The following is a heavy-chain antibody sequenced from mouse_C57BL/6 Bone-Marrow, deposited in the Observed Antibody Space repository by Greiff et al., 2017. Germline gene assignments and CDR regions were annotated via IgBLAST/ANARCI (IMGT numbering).Heavy chain of an antibody. CDR2: IYPGDGDT. CDR1: GYAFSSSW. Sequence: VQLQQSGPELVKPGASVKISCKASGYAFSSSWMNWVKQRPGKGLEWIGRIYPGDGDTNYNGKFKGKATLTADKSSSTAYMQLSSLTSEDSAVYCCARSDSAWDVDVWGTGTTVTVSS. CDR3: ARSDSAWDVDV. J-gene: IGHJ1*03. D-gene: IGHD2-12*01. V-gene: IGHV1-82*01.